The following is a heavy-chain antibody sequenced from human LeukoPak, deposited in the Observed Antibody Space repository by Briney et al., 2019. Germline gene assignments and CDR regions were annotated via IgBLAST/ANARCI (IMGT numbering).Heavy chain of an antibody. CDR1: GFIFSTYG. CDR3: ARDPPAVAANTYG. V-gene: IGHV3-30*02. CDR2: IRHDGSIK. Sequence: GGSLRLSCAASGFIFSTYGMYWVRQAPGKGLEWVAFIRHDGSIKNYADSVKGRSTISRDNSKNTLYLQMNSLRVDDTAVYYCARDPPAVAANTYGWGQGTLVTVSS. D-gene: IGHD6-6*01. J-gene: IGHJ4*02.